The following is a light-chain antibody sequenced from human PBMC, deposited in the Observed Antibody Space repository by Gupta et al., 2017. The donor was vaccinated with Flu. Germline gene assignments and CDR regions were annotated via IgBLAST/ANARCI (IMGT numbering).Light chain of an antibody. J-gene: IGKJ4*01. Sequence: EIQMTQSPSSVSASVGDRVTVTCRASQILHSQLAWYQQKPGKAPKLLIYAASTLPGGVPSRCSGSGSETDFTLTITSFQPEDASTYYWHQAYSFPLTFGGGSKVEIK. CDR1: QILHSQ. CDR2: AAS. CDR3: HQAYSFPLT. V-gene: IGKV1-12*01.